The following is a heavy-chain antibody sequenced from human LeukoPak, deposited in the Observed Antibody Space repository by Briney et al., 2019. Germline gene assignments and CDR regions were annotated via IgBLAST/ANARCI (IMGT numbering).Heavy chain of an antibody. CDR2: IYTSGST. V-gene: IGHV4-61*02. CDR3: ARTAATPYYNYGMDV. D-gene: IGHD2-15*01. Sequence: SQTLSLTCTVSGGSISSGSYYWSWIRQPAGKGLEWIGRIYTSGSTNYNPSLKSRVTISVDTSKNQFSLKLSSVTAADTAVYYCARTAATPYYNYGMDVWGQGTTVTVSS. CDR1: GGSISSGSYY. J-gene: IGHJ6*02.